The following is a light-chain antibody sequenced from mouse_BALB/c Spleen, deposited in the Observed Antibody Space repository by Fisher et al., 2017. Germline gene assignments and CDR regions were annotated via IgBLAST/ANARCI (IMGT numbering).Light chain of an antibody. Sequence: DIVLTQSPAILSASPGEKVTMTCTASSSVSSSYLHWYQQKPGSSPKRWIYDTSKLASGVPVRFSGSGSGTSYSLTISSMEAEDAATYYCQQWSSYPYTFGGGTKLEIK. V-gene: IGKV4-53*01. CDR1: SSVSSSY. CDR3: QQWSSYPYT. CDR2: DTS. J-gene: IGKJ2*01.